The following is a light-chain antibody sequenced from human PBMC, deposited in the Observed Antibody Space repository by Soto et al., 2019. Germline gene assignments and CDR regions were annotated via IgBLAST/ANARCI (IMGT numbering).Light chain of an antibody. CDR3: CSYAGSYTHV. CDR1: SSDLGGYNY. J-gene: IGLJ1*01. Sequence: QSALTQPRSVSGSPGQSVTISCTGTSSDLGGYNYVSWYQQHPGKAPKLMIYDVSKLPSGVPDCCSGSKSGNTASLTISVLQAEDEASYYSCSYAGSYTHVYGPGTNVTVL. CDR2: DVS. V-gene: IGLV2-11*01.